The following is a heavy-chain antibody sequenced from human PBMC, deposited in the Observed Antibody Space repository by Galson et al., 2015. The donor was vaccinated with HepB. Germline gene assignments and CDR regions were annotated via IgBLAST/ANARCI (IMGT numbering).Heavy chain of an antibody. D-gene: IGHD4-17*01. V-gene: IGHV4-39*01. CDR1: GGSISSSSYY. CDR3: ARLNYGDSYSFDY. CDR2: IYYSGST. Sequence: ETLSLTCTVSGGSISSSSYYWGWIRQPPGKGLEWIGSIYYSGSTYYNPSLKSRVTISVDTSKNQFSLKLSSVTAADTAVYYCARLNYGDSYSFDYWGQGTLVTVSS. J-gene: IGHJ4*02.